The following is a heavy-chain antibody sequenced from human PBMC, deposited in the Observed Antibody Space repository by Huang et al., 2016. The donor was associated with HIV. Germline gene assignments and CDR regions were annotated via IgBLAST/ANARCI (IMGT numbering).Heavy chain of an antibody. V-gene: IGHV4-39*02. CDR1: GTSMPSSTFY. D-gene: IGHD2-2*03. CDR3: AREVRSVDTDRPDGYYYRGLDV. J-gene: IGHJ6*02. Sequence: QLRESGPGLVTPSETLSLTCSASGTSMPSSTFYWGWFRQPPGRGLEGIGSVYFLRNTYSNPSLKSRVTISIDTANKQYSMRLTSVTAADTAVYFCAREVRSVDTDRPDGYYYRGLDVWGQGTTVIVSS. CDR2: VYFLRNT.